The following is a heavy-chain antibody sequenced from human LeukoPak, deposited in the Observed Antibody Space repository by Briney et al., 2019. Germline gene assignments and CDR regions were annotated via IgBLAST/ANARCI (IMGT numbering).Heavy chain of an antibody. CDR2: MNPKSGNT. CDR1: GYTFTSYD. Sequence: ASVKFSCKASGYTFTSYDINWVRQATGQGLEWMGWMNPKSGNTGYAQKFQGRVTMTRDTSISTAYMELSSLRSEDTAVYYCASSETASGWFDPWGQGTLVTVSS. D-gene: IGHD6-25*01. V-gene: IGHV1-8*01. CDR3: ASSETASGWFDP. J-gene: IGHJ5*02.